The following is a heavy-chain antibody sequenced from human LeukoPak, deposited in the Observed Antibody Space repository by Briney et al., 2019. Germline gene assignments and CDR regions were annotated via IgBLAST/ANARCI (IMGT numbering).Heavy chain of an antibody. CDR1: GGSISSSSYY. V-gene: IGHV4-39*01. D-gene: IGHD3-22*01. CDR2: IYYSGST. CDR3: ARQDTMIVVVISYFDY. Sequence: QASETLSLTCTVSGGSISSSSYYWGWIRQPPGKGLEWIGSIYYSGSTYYNPSLKSRVTISVDTSKNQFSLKLSSVTAADTAVYYCARQDTMIVVVISYFDYWGQGTLVTVSS. J-gene: IGHJ4*02.